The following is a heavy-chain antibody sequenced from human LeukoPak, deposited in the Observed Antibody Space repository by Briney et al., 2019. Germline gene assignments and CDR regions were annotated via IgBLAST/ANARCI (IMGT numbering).Heavy chain of an antibody. V-gene: IGHV1-18*01. CDR1: AYTFTAYG. D-gene: IGHD3-22*01. Sequence: ASVKVSCKASAYTFTAYGISWVRHAPGQGLEWMGWISGYNGDTKYAQRFEGRVTMTTDTSTTTAFMDLRSLRSDDTAVYFCATSTGGYSDLYFHYWGQGTLVSVSS. CDR3: ATSTGGYSDLYFHY. J-gene: IGHJ4*02. CDR2: ISGYNGDT.